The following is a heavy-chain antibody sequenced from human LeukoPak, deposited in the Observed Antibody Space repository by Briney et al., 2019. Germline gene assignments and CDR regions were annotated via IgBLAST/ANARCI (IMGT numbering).Heavy chain of an antibody. CDR3: AREDASGGTHLDY. J-gene: IGHJ4*02. D-gene: IGHD4-23*01. CDR1: GASISSFY. Sequence: PSETLSLTCTVSGASISSFYWSWIRQPPGRGLEWIGYVYHSGRTNYNPSLKSRVTISAGTSKNHFSLKLISVTAADTAIYYCAREDASGGTHLDYWGQGTLVTVSS. V-gene: IGHV4-59*01. CDR2: VYHSGRT.